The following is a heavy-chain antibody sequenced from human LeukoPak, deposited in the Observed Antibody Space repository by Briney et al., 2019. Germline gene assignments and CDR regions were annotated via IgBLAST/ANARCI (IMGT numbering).Heavy chain of an antibody. CDR3: ARNTSGFKLGDAFDI. CDR2: ISGSAYST. D-gene: IGHD3-22*01. Sequence: PGGSLRLSCAASGFTFSSYAMTWVRRAPGKGLEWISAISGSAYSTSYADSVKGRFTISRDNSKNTLYLQMNSLRAEDTAIYYCARNTSGFKLGDAFDIWGQGTMVTVSS. V-gene: IGHV3-23*01. CDR1: GFTFSSYA. J-gene: IGHJ3*02.